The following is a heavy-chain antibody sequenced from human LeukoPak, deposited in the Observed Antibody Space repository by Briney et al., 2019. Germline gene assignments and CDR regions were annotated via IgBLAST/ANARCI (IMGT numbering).Heavy chain of an antibody. CDR3: AKDPYYYDSSGYYDY. CDR1: GFTFSSSA. V-gene: IGHV3-23*01. J-gene: IGHJ4*02. Sequence: GGSLRLSCAAAGFTFSSSAMSWVRQAPGKGLEWVSAIINNGGYTYYADSVQGRFTISRDNSKSTLCLQMNSLRAEDTAVYYCAKDPYYYDSSGYYDYWGPGTLVTVSS. CDR2: IINNGGYT. D-gene: IGHD3-22*01.